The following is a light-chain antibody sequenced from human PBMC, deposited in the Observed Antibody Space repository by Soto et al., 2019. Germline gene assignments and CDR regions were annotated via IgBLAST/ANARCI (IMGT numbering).Light chain of an antibody. J-gene: IGKJ5*01. CDR3: QQYSDLPMT. V-gene: IGKV3-20*01. CDR1: QSFSSHF. CDR2: GAS. Sequence: IVLTQSPGTLSLSPGDRATLSFSASQSFSSHFLAWYQQKPGQAPRLLIHGASRRATGIPDRFSGSASGTDFTLTISRLEPEDFAVYFCQQYSDLPMTFGQGTRLEIK.